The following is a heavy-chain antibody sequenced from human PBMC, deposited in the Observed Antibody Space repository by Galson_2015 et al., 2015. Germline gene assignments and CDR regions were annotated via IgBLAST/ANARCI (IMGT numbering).Heavy chain of an antibody. D-gene: IGHD3-22*01. CDR3: AKDLDYYDSSGSFDN. CDR1: GFTFSSYA. Sequence: SLRLSCAASGFTFSSYAMSWVRQAPGKGLEWVSAISGSGGSTYYADSVKGRFTISRDNSKNTLYLQMNSLRAEDTAVYYCAKDLDYYDSSGSFDNWGQGTLVTVSS. CDR2: ISGSGGST. J-gene: IGHJ4*02. V-gene: IGHV3-23*01.